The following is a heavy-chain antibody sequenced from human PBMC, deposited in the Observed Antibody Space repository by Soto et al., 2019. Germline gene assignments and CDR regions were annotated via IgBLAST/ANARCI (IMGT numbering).Heavy chain of an antibody. D-gene: IGHD3-10*01. CDR2: IIPIFGTA. CDR3: ASLTSSEMAQFGLAY. Sequence: QVQLVQSGAEVKKPGSSVKVSCTASGGTFSSYAISWVRQAPGQGLEWMGGIIPIFGTANYAQKFQGRVTITADESTSTAYMELSSLRSEDTAVYYCASLTSSEMAQFGLAYWGQGTLVTVSS. V-gene: IGHV1-69*12. J-gene: IGHJ4*02. CDR1: GGTFSSYA.